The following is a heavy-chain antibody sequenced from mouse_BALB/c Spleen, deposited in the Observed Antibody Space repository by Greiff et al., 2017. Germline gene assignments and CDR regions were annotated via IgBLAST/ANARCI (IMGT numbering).Heavy chain of an antibody. CDR2: INPSNGGT. D-gene: IGHD2-4*01. CDR3: ASANYDYDGYAMDY. J-gene: IGHJ4*01. V-gene: IGHV1S81*02. Sequence: QVQLQQSGAELVKPGASVKLSCKASGYTFTSYYMYWVKQRPGQGLEWIGEINPSNGGTNYNEKFKSKATLTVDTSSSTAYMQLSSLASEDSALYYCASANYDYDGYAMDYWGQGTSVTVSS. CDR1: GYTFTSYY.